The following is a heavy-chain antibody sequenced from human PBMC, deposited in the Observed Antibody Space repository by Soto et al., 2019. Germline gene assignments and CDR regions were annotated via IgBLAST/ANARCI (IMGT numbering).Heavy chain of an antibody. V-gene: IGHV4-39*02. CDR2: IYYSGST. Sequence: SETLSLTCTVSGGSISSSSYYWGWIRQPPGKGLEWIGSIYYSGSTYYNPSLKSRVTISVDTSKNQFSLKLSSVTAADTAVYYCAREGGVVTPEPRHDDWGQGTRVTVSS. CDR3: AREGGVVTPEPRHDD. D-gene: IGHD2-15*01. J-gene: IGHJ4*02. CDR1: GGSISSSSYY.